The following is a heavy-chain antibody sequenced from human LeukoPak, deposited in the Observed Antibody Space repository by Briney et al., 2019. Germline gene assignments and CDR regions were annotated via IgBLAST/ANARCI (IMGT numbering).Heavy chain of an antibody. CDR2: VYYSGNT. Sequence: SETLSLTCTVSGGSITSSSYYWGWIRQPPGKGLEWIGSVYYSGNTYYNSSLKSRVTISVDTSKNQFSLKLSSVTAADTAIYYYTREYGFMTTVFHALDIWGQGTMVTVSS. CDR1: GGSITSSSYY. CDR3: TREYGFMTTVFHALDI. V-gene: IGHV4-39*07. D-gene: IGHD4-17*01. J-gene: IGHJ3*02.